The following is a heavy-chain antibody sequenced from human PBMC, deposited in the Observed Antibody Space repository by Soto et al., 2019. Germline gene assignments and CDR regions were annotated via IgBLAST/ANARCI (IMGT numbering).Heavy chain of an antibody. CDR2: IYSGGST. V-gene: IGHV3-66*01. CDR1: GFTVSSNY. J-gene: IGHJ4*02. CDR3: AREWEAVAGFDY. D-gene: IGHD6-19*01. Sequence: GGSLRLSCAASGFTVSSNYMSWVRQAPGKGLEWVSVIYSGGSTYYADSVKGRFTISRDNSKNTLYLQMNSLRAEDTAVYYCAREWEAVAGFDYWGQGTLVTVSS.